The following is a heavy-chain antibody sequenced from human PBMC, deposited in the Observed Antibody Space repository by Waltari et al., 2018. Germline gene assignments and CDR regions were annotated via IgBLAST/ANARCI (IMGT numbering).Heavy chain of an antibody. V-gene: IGHV4-4*07. CDR3: AREALFRGVDY. Sequence: QLQLQESGPGLVKPSETLSLPCNFSGGSISSYHWSWIRQPAGKGLEWIGRIYTSGSTNYNPSLKSRVTMSVDTSKNQFSLKLSSVTAADTAVYYCAREALFRGVDYWGQGTLVTVSS. J-gene: IGHJ4*02. CDR1: GGSISSYH. CDR2: IYTSGST. D-gene: IGHD3-10*01.